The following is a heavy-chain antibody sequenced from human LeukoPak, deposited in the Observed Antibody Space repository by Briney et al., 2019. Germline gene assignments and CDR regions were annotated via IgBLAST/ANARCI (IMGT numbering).Heavy chain of an antibody. CDR3: ARHSSRRLRFLLMGFDY. CDR1: GGSFSGYY. J-gene: IGHJ4*02. CDR2: INHSGST. V-gene: IGHV4-34*01. Sequence: PSETLSLTCAVYGGSFSGYYWSWIRQPPGKGLEWIGEINHSGSTNYNPSLKSRVTISVDTSKNQFSLKLSSVTAADTAVYYCARHSSRRLRFLLMGFDYWGQGTLVTVSS. D-gene: IGHD5-12*01.